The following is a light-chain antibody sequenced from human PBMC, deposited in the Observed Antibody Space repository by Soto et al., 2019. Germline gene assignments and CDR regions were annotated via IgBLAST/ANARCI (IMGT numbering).Light chain of an antibody. Sequence: QSVLTQPPSVSGAPGLRVTISCTGSSSNIGARYDVHWYQQLPGTAPKLLIYGNNNRPSGVPDRFSGSKSGTSASLAITGLQAEDEADYYCQSFDNSLSGYVFGTGTQLTVL. CDR2: GNN. CDR3: QSFDNSLSGYV. CDR1: SSNIGARYD. J-gene: IGLJ1*01. V-gene: IGLV1-40*01.